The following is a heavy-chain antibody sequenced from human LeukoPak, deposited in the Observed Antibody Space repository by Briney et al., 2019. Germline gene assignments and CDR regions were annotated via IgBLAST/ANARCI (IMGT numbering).Heavy chain of an antibody. CDR1: GYSFTSYW. CDR2: IYPGDSDT. V-gene: IGHV5-51*01. D-gene: IGHD2-15*01. Sequence: GESLKISCKCSGYSFTSYWIGWVRQMPGKDLEWLGIIYPGDSDTRCSPSFQGQVTISADKSISTAYLQWSSLKASDTAMYYCARQSYCSGGSCYSAFDIWGQGTMVTVSS. J-gene: IGHJ3*02. CDR3: ARQSYCSGGSCYSAFDI.